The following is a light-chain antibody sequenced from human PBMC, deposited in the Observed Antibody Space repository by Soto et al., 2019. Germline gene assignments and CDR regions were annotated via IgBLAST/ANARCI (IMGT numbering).Light chain of an antibody. CDR3: QQYGTSTLT. CDR2: GAS. Sequence: EIVLTQSPATLSLSPGERATLSCGASQSISSTFXXXXXXXXXXAPRLLIYGASSRATGTPDRFSGSGSGTDFTLTISRLEPEDFAVYYCQQYGTSTLTFGQGTRLEIK. CDR1: QSISSTF. J-gene: IGKJ5*01. V-gene: IGKV3D-20*01.